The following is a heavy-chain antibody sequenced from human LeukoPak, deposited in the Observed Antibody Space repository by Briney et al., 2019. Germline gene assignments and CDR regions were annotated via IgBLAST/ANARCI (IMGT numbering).Heavy chain of an antibody. CDR2: VNPNSGDT. V-gene: IGHV1-2*02. J-gene: IGHJ4*02. CDR3: ARARVAYSSGWYLIDY. CDR1: GYTFTGYY. Sequence: ASVKVSCKASGYTFTGYYLHWVRQAPGQGLEWMGCVNPNSGDTNYAQKFQGSVTMTRDTSISTVYMELSRLRSDDTAVYYCARARVAYSSGWYLIDYWGQGTLVTVSS. D-gene: IGHD6-19*01.